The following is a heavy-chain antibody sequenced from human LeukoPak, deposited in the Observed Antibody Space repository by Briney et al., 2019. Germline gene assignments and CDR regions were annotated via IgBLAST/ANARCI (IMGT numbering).Heavy chain of an antibody. CDR3: ARDLWRIAVAGTELDY. CDR1: GYTFTSYG. Sequence: GASVKVSCKASGYTFTSYGISWVRQAPGQGLEWMGWISAYNGNTNYAQKLQGRVTMTTDTSTSTAYMELRSLRSDDTAVYYCARDLWRIAVAGTELDYWGQGTLVTVSS. CDR2: ISAYNGNT. D-gene: IGHD6-19*01. V-gene: IGHV1-18*01. J-gene: IGHJ4*02.